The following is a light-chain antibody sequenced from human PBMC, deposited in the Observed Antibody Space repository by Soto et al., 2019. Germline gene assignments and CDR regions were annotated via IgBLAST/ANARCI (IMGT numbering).Light chain of an antibody. CDR2: EVN. V-gene: IGLV2-8*01. CDR1: NSDVGAYNY. J-gene: IGLJ3*02. CDR3: SSYAGSNTWV. Sequence: QPVLTQPPSASGSPGQSVTISCTGTNSDVGAYNYVSWYRQHPGKAPKLLIFEVNSRPSGVPDRFSGSKSGNTASLTVSGLQAEDESHYYCSSYAGSNTWVFGGGTKVTVL.